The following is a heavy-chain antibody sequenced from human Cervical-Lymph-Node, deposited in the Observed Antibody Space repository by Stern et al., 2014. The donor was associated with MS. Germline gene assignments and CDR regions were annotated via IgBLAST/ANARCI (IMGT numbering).Heavy chain of an antibody. CDR1: GGTFRSYG. CDR2: IIPIFGVT. V-gene: IGHV1-69*01. Sequence: MQLVESGAEVKQPGSSVNVSCKASGGTFRSYGFSWVRQAPGQGLEWMGGIIPIFGVTNYERKYQGRVTIIADESTNTVYMELSSLRSEDTAVYYCARHFDWLLGAEDYGMDVWGQGTTVTVSS. J-gene: IGHJ6*02. D-gene: IGHD3-9*01. CDR3: ARHFDWLLGAEDYGMDV.